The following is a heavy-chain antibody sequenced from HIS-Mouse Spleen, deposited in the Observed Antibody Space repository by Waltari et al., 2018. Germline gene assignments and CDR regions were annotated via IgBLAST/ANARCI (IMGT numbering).Heavy chain of an antibody. CDR2: IYYSGST. Sequence: QLQLQESGPGLVKPSETLSLTCTVSGGSISSSSYYWGWIRQPPGKGLEWIGSIYYSGSTDYNPSLKSRVTISVDTSKNQFSLTLSSVTAADTAVYYCAREIPYSSSWYDWYFDLWGRGTLVTVSS. CDR1: GGSISSSSYY. J-gene: IGHJ2*01. CDR3: AREIPYSSSWYDWYFDL. D-gene: IGHD6-13*01. V-gene: IGHV4-39*07.